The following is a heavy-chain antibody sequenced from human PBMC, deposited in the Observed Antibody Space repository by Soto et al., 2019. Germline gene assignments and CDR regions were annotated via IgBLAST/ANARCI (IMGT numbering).Heavy chain of an antibody. V-gene: IGHV3-9*02. CDR1: GFTADDYA. CDR2: ISSNSDTI. CDR3: AKDMKWGGMTTIHYFDS. J-gene: IGHJ4*02. Sequence: EVQLVESGGGLVQPGRSLRLSCVASGFTADDYAMHWVRQAPGKGLEWVSGISSNSDTIDYADSVKGRFTISRDNAKNSLFLQMNSLRPEDTALYYCAKDMKWGGMTTIHYFDSWGQGTLLTVSS. D-gene: IGHD4-17*01.